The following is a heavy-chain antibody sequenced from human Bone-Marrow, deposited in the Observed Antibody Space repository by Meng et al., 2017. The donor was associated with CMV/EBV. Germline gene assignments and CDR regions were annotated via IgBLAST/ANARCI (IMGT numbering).Heavy chain of an antibody. CDR2: IYYTGRS. Sequence: SETLSLTCTVSGGSVSSGTHYWGWIRQPPGKGLEWITAIYYTGRSYYNPSLKSRVTISRDKSKNQFSLKLTFVTAADTAIYYCARHQEDFGKIIVGGADYWGEGTLVTVAS. CDR3: ARHQEDFGKIIVGGADY. V-gene: IGHV4-39*01. CDR1: GGSVSSGTHY. D-gene: IGHD2-21*01. J-gene: IGHJ4*02.